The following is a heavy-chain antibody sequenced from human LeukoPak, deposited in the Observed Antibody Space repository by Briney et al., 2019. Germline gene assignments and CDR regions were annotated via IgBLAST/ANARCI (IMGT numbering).Heavy chain of an antibody. V-gene: IGHV3-33*01. J-gene: IGHJ4*02. Sequence: GGSLRLSCAASGFTFSSYGMHWVRQAPGKGLEWVAVIWYDGSNKYYADSVKGRFTISRDNSKNTLYLQMNSLRAEDTAVYYCARASYSGSSHEGAFDYWGQGTLVTVSS. CDR1: GFTFSSYG. CDR2: IWYDGSNK. CDR3: ARASYSGSSHEGAFDY. D-gene: IGHD1-26*01.